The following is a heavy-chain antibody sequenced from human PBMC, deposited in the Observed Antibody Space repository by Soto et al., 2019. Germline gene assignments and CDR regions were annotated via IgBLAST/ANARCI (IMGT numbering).Heavy chain of an antibody. CDR1: GYTFTDYY. CDR2: INPNSGAT. CDR3: ARAAPLRCSGYALDH. V-gene: IGHV1-2*02. D-gene: IGHD5-12*01. Sequence: QVQLVSSGAEVKKPGASVKVSCRASGYTFTDYYIHWVRQAPGQGLQWVGWINPNSGATEYAQKFQGRVTMTRDPSISTVYMEVTRLRSDDTALYFCARAAPLRCSGYALDHWGQGTRVTVST. J-gene: IGHJ4*02.